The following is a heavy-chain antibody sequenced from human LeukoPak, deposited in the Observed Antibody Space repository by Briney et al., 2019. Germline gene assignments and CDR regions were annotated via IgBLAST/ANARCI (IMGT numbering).Heavy chain of an antibody. J-gene: IGHJ4*02. CDR3: ARRPSYYFDF. Sequence: GESLKISCKASGYSFNDYWIGWVRQMPGKGLEWIAIIYPGDSGVRYSPSFRGQVTISVDKSISTAYLQWSSLRASDTAIYFCARRPSYYFDFWGLGVLVTVSS. CDR2: IYPGDSGV. D-gene: IGHD7-27*01. CDR1: GYSFNDYW. V-gene: IGHV5-51*01.